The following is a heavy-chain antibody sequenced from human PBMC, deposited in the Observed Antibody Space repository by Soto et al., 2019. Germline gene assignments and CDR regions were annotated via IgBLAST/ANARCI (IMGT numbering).Heavy chain of an antibody. D-gene: IGHD5-12*01. J-gene: IGHJ3*02. Sequence: QVRLVQSGAEVLQPGASVRVSCTTSGYTFTAYYLHWVRQAPGQGLEWMGWVNPKTGGTNYAQKFQGRLSMTRDTSLSSAHMQLSRLTSDDTAVYYCVRALSGWIRSAFDIWGQGTMVTVSS. CDR1: GYTFTAYY. V-gene: IGHV1-2*02. CDR3: VRALSGWIRSAFDI. CDR2: VNPKTGGT.